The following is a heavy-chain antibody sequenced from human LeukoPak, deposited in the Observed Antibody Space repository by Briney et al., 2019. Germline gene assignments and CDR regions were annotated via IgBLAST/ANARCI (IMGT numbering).Heavy chain of an antibody. J-gene: IGHJ5*02. Sequence: LNCTVSGGSISIYYWRRIRKPPGKGLEWIGYIYYSGSTNYNPSLKSRVTISVDTSKNQFSLKLSSVTAADTAVYYCARLSGYSTQAWFDPWGQGTLVTVSS. CDR3: ARLSGYSTQAWFDP. CDR2: IYYSGST. D-gene: IGHD5-12*01. CDR1: GGSISIYY. V-gene: IGHV4-59*08.